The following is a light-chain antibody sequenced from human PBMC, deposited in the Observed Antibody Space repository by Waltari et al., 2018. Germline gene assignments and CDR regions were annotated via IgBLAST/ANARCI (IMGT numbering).Light chain of an antibody. CDR2: RND. Sequence: QAGLTQPPSVSKGLAQTATLTCTGNGDNVGKHGATWLQQFRGHPPKLLSYRNDNRPPWVSPRFSASRSGNTASLTITGLQPEDEADYYCSAWDDGLKVYVFGPGTKVTVL. CDR1: GDNVGKHG. J-gene: IGLJ1*01. V-gene: IGLV10-54*04. CDR3: SAWDDGLKVYV.